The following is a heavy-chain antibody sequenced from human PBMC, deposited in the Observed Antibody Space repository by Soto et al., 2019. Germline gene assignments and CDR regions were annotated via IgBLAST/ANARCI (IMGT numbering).Heavy chain of an antibody. CDR1: GGSISSYY. CDR3: ARVLTDSSSWCYFDY. CDR2: IYYSGST. Sequence: SETLSLTCAVPGGSISSYYWSWIRQPPGKGLEWIGYIYYSGSTNYNPSLKSRVTISVDTSKNQFSLELSSVTAADTAVYYWARVLTDSSSWCYFDYWGQGTLVTVS. V-gene: IGHV4-59*01. D-gene: IGHD3-22*01. J-gene: IGHJ4*02.